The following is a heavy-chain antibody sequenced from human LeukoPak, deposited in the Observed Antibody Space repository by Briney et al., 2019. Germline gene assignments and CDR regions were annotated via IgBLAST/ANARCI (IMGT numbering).Heavy chain of an antibody. CDR3: ARGSVGYSYGYVGY. CDR2: IYYSGST. CDR1: GGSISSGGYY. Sequence: TLSLTCTVSGGSISSGGYYWSWIRQHPGKGLEWIGYIYYSGSTYYNPSLKSRVTISVDTSKNQFSLKLSSVTAADTAVYYCARGSVGYSYGYVGYWGQGTLVTVSS. J-gene: IGHJ4*02. V-gene: IGHV4-31*03. D-gene: IGHD5-18*01.